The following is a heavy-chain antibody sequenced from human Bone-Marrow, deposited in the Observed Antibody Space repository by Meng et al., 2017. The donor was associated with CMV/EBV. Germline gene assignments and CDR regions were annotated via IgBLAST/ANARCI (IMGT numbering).Heavy chain of an antibody. CDR2: INPNSGGT. D-gene: IGHD5-12*01. CDR1: GYTFTGYY. V-gene: IGHV1-2*02. CDR3: ARSVGTIYLWVRGMDV. J-gene: IGHJ6*02. Sequence: ASVKVSCKASGYTFTGYYMHWVRQAPGQGLEWMGWINPNSGGTNYAQKFQGRVTMTRDTSISTAYMELSSLRSEDTAVYYCARSVGTIYLWVRGMDVWGQGTTVTGSS.